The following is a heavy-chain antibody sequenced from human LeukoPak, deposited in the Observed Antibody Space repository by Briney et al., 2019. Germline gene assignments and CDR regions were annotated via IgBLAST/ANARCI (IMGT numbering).Heavy chain of an antibody. CDR3: ARGLAYCGGDCYASKGDDAFDI. Sequence: SETLSLTCTVSGGSISSYYWSWIRQPPGKGLEWIGYIYYSGSTNYNPSLKSRVTISVDRSKNQFSLKLSSVTAADTAAYYCARGLAYCGGDCYASKGDDAFDIWGQGTMVTVSS. CDR1: GGSISSYY. V-gene: IGHV4-59*08. J-gene: IGHJ3*02. CDR2: IYYSGST. D-gene: IGHD2-21*02.